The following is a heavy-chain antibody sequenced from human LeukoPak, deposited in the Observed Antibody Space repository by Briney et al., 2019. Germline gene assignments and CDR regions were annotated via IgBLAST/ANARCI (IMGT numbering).Heavy chain of an antibody. Sequence: GGSLRLSCAASGFTFSSYWMSWVRQAPGKGLEWVSYISSSGSTIYYADSVKGRFTISRDNAKNSLYLQMNSLRAEDTAVYYCARKDSSRLLDYWGQGTLVTVSS. V-gene: IGHV3-48*04. J-gene: IGHJ4*02. CDR1: GFTFSSYW. D-gene: IGHD2-15*01. CDR3: ARKDSSRLLDY. CDR2: ISSSGSTI.